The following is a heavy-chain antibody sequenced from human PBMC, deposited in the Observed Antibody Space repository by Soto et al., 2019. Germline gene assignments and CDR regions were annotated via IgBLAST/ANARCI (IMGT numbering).Heavy chain of an antibody. CDR1: SGSISSSNW. CDR3: ASIRDDYGDYIGDY. Sequence: SETLSLTCAVSSGSISSSNWWSWVRQPPGKGLEWIGEIYHSGSTNYNPSLKSRVTISVDKSKNQFSPKLSSVTAADTAVYYCASIRDDYGDYIGDYWGQGTLVTVSS. D-gene: IGHD4-17*01. V-gene: IGHV4-4*02. CDR2: IYHSGST. J-gene: IGHJ4*02.